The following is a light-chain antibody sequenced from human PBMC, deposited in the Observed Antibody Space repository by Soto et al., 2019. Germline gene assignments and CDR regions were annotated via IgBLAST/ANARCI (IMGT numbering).Light chain of an antibody. CDR2: KVS. Sequence: DVLLTQSPLSLPFTLGRPSSISCRSSQSLVYSDGNTYFSWFQQRPGRSPRRLIYKVSNRDSGVPARFSGSGSGTDFALKISRVEAEDVGVYYCMQGTHWPITFGQGTRLEIK. CDR1: QSLVYSDGNTY. CDR3: MQGTHWPIT. J-gene: IGKJ5*01. V-gene: IGKV2-30*01.